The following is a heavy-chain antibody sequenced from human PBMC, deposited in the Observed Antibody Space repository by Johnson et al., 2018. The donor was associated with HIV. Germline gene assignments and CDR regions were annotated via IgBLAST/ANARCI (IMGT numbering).Heavy chain of an antibody. CDR1: GFTFDDYG. CDR3: ANYAGLGAVDI. D-gene: IGHD1-7*01. J-gene: IGHJ3*02. Sequence: VQLVESGGSVVRPGGSLRLSCAASGFTFDDYGMSWVRQAPGKGLEWVSYISSSGSTIYYADSVKGRFTISRDNSKNTLHLQMNSLRAEDTAVYYCANYAGLGAVDIWGQGTMVTVSS. CDR2: ISSSGSTI. V-gene: IGHV3-48*01.